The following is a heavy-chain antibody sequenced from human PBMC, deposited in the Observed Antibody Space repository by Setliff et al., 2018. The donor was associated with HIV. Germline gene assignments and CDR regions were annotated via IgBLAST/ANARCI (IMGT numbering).Heavy chain of an antibody. D-gene: IGHD1-26*01. V-gene: IGHV5-51*01. Sequence: PGESLKISCKGSGYSFTSYWIGWVRQMPGKGLEWMGIIYPGDFDTRYSPSFQGQVTISADKSINTAYLQWNSLKASDTAIYYCVRLEAGANWFDPWGQGTLVTVSS. CDR1: GYSFTSYW. CDR3: VRLEAGANWFDP. CDR2: IYPGDFDT. J-gene: IGHJ5*02.